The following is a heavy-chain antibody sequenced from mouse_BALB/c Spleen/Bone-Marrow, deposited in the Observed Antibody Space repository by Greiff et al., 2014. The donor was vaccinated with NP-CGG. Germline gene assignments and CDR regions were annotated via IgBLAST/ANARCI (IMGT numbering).Heavy chain of an antibody. J-gene: IGHJ1*01. CDR1: GYTFTSYI. Sequence: VQLQQSGPELVKPGASVKMSCKASGYTFTSYIMHWVKQKPGQGLEWIGYINPYNDGTKYNEKFKGKATLTSDKSSSTAYMELSSLTSEDSAVYYCARPATYYGNFYWYFDVWGAGTTVTVPS. CDR3: ARPATYYGNFYWYFDV. CDR2: INPYNDGT. V-gene: IGHV1-14*01. D-gene: IGHD2-10*01.